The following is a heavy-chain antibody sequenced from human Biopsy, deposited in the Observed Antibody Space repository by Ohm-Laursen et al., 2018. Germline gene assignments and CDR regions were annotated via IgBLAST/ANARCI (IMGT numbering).Heavy chain of an antibody. CDR2: IYFTGRT. CDR3: ASDGYNPDWNFDL. V-gene: IGHV4-59*12. CDR1: GGPIDSYY. Sequence: SDTLSLTCTVSGGPIDSYYWSWIRQPPGKALEWIGYIYFTGRTSYNPSLKSRVTMSVNTSKKQFSLRLSSITAADTAVYYCASDGYNPDWNFDLWGRGTRVTVSS. D-gene: IGHD5-24*01. J-gene: IGHJ2*01.